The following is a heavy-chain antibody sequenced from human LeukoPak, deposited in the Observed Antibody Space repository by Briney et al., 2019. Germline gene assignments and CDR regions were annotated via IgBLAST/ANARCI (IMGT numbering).Heavy chain of an antibody. CDR1: GGSISSYY. CDR2: IYYSGST. D-gene: IGHD3-10*01. V-gene: IGHV4-59*01. J-gene: IGHJ4*02. Sequence: SETLSLTRTVSGGSISSYYWSWIRQPPGKGLEWIGYIYYSGSTNYNPSLKSRVTISVDTSKNQFSLKLSSVTAADTAVYYCARADYYGSGYCFDYWGQGTLVTVSS. CDR3: ARADYYGSGYCFDY.